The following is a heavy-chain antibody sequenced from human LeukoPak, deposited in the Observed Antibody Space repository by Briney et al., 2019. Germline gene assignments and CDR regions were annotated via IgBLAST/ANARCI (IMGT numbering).Heavy chain of an antibody. CDR2: VNPNGGAT. J-gene: IGHJ4*02. D-gene: IGHD2-15*01. Sequence: ASVKVSCKASGYTFTGFFIYWVRQAPGQGLEWMGWVNPNGGATNYAQKFHGRVSMTRDTSINTVYMKLSRLTSDDTAVYYCARGPNYYSGNGYYLNWGQGTLVTVSS. CDR1: GYTFTGFF. CDR3: ARGPNYYSGNGYYLN. V-gene: IGHV1-2*02.